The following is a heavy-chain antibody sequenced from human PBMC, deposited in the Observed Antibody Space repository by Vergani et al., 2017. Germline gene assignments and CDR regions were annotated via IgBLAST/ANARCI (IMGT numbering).Heavy chain of an antibody. CDR2: IYYSGST. D-gene: IGHD2-15*01. J-gene: IGHJ5*02. CDR3: ARVMVVAPGWFDP. V-gene: IGHV4-59*01. CDR1: GGSISSYY. Sequence: QVQLQESGPGLVKPSETLSLTCTVSGGSISSYYWSWIRQPPGKGLEWIGYIYYSGSTNYNPSLKSLVTISVDTSKNQFSLKLSSVTAADTAVYYCARVMVVAPGWFDPWGQGTLVTVSS.